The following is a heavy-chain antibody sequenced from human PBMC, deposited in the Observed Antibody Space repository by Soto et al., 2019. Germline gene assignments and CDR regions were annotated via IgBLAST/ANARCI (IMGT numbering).Heavy chain of an antibody. Sequence: EVHLVESGGVVVQPGGSLRLSCAASGFTFDDYSMHWVRQAPGKGLEWISLINWDGGSTYYADSVKGRFTISRDNRKYSLDREMNSLTTEDTAFYYCVKDRNTVIGNYFFAYWGQGTLVTVSS. CDR1: GFTFDDYS. CDR2: INWDGGST. J-gene: IGHJ4*02. D-gene: IGHD3-22*01. CDR3: VKDRNTVIGNYFFAY. V-gene: IGHV3-43*01.